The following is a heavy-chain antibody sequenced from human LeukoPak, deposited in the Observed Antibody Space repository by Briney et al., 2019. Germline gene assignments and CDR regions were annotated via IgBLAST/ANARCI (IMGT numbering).Heavy chain of an antibody. CDR3: AMAGSRENAEYFQH. CDR1: GFTFSSYA. CDR2: ISGTGGST. D-gene: IGHD6-19*01. V-gene: IGHV3-23*01. J-gene: IGHJ1*01. Sequence: GGSLRLSCAASGFTFSSYALTWVRQAPGKGLEWVSSISGTGGSTYYADSVKGRFTISRDNSKNTLYLQMNSPRAEDTAVYYCAMAGSRENAEYFQHWGQGTLVTVPS.